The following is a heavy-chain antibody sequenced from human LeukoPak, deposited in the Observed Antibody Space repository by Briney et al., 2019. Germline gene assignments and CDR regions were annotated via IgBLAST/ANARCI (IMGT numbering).Heavy chain of an antibody. V-gene: IGHV3-30*02. CDR1: GFTFSSYD. D-gene: IGHD3-9*01. Sequence: TGGSLRLSCAASGFTFSSYDMHWVRQAPGKGLEWVASIRFDGNNKYYADSVKGRFTISRDNSKNTLRLQMNSLRAGDTTIYYCAKGYYYDVLTAYRRDVFDIWGQGTMVTVSS. CDR2: IRFDGNNK. CDR3: AKGYYYDVLTAYRRDVFDI. J-gene: IGHJ3*02.